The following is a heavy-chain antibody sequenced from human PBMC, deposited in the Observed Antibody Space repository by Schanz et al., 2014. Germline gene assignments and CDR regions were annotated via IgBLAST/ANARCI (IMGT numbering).Heavy chain of an antibody. V-gene: IGHV1-69*04. J-gene: IGHJ4*02. CDR1: GGTFSSFA. Sequence: QVQLVQSGAEVKKPGSSVKVSCKASGGTFSSFAIFWVRQAPGQGLEWMGTIIPILDITNYAQKFQGRVPISGGKSTSTAYMELSHLRSEDPAVYFCARAGQDYSDSSGYATYYFGNWGQGTLVTVSS. CDR2: IIPILDIT. D-gene: IGHD3-22*01. CDR3: ARAGQDYSDSSGYATYYFGN.